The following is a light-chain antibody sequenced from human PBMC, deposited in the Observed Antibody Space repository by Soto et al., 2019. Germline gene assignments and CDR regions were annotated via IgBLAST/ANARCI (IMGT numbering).Light chain of an antibody. Sequence: EVVLTQSPATLSSSPGDRAAVSCKASQSVHNFLAWYQQKPGQAPRLLIYGASNRAAGIPARFSGSGSGTDFTLTISSLEPEDFAVYYCQQRTNWPITFGQGTRLEI. V-gene: IGKV3-11*01. J-gene: IGKJ5*01. CDR2: GAS. CDR1: QSVHNF. CDR3: QQRTNWPIT.